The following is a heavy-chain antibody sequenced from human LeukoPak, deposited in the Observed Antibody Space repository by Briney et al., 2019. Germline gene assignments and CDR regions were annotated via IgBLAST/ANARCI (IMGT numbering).Heavy chain of an antibody. D-gene: IGHD6-13*01. J-gene: IGHJ4*02. Sequence: RASVKVSCKVSGYTLTELSMHWVRQAPGKGLEWMGGFDPEDGETIYAQKLQGRVTMTTDTSTSTAYMELRSLRSDDTAVYYCARGYSSSWLQSYFDYWGQGTLVTVSS. CDR1: GYTLTELS. CDR2: FDPEDGET. CDR3: ARGYSSSWLQSYFDY. V-gene: IGHV1-24*01.